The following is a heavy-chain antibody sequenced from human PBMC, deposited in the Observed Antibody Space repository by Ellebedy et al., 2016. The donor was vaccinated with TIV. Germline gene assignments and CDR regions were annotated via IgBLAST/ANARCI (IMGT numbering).Heavy chain of an antibody. CDR2: IIPIFGTA. CDR1: GGTFSSYA. Sequence: SVKVSXXASGGTFSSYAISWVRQAPGQGLEWMGGIIPIFGTANYAQKLQGRVTMTTDTSTSTAYMELRSLRSDDTAVYYCARRDSYGSGSYYNEYYFDYWGQGTLVTVSS. D-gene: IGHD3-10*01. V-gene: IGHV1-69*05. J-gene: IGHJ4*02. CDR3: ARRDSYGSGSYYNEYYFDY.